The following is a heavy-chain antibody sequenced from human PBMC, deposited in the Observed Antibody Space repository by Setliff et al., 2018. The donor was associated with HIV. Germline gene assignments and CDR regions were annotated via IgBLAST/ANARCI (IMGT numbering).Heavy chain of an antibody. J-gene: IGHJ4*02. CDR3: ARDRWFSNNWYSDY. Sequence: PGGSLRLSCATSGFTFSPYAIHWVRQAPGMGLEWVAMIWADEITKFYADSVKGRFTLSRDNAENSLFLQMTGLRPEDTAMYYCARDRWFSNNWYSDYWGQGTLVTVS. D-gene: IGHD6-13*01. CDR1: GFTFSPYA. V-gene: IGHV3-33*01. CDR2: IWADEITK.